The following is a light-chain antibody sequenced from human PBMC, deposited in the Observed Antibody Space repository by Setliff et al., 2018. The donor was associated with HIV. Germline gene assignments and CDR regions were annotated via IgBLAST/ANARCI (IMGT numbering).Light chain of an antibody. CDR2: DVT. V-gene: IGLV2-11*01. J-gene: IGLJ2*01. CDR3: CSYAGSYTPVI. Sequence: QSALTQPRSVSGSPGQSVTISCTGTSSGVGSYNYVSWYQQHPGKAPKLMIYDVTKRPSGVPDRFSGSKSGNTASLTISGLQAEDEADYYCCSYAGSYTPVIFGGGTKVTVL. CDR1: SSGVGSYNY.